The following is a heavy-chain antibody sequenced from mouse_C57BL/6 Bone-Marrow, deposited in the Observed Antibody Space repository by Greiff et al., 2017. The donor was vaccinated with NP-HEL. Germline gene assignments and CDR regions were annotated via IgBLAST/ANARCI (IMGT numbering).Heavy chain of an antibody. J-gene: IGHJ3*01. Sequence: VQLQQSGPELVKPGASVKIPCKASGYTFTDYNMDWVKQSHGKSLEWIGDINPNNGGTIYNQKFKGKATLTVDKSSSTAYMELRSLTSEDTAVYYCARSNIYYYGSSFAYWGQGTLVTVSA. CDR1: GYTFTDYN. CDR3: ARSNIYYYGSSFAY. V-gene: IGHV1-18*01. D-gene: IGHD1-1*01. CDR2: INPNNGGT.